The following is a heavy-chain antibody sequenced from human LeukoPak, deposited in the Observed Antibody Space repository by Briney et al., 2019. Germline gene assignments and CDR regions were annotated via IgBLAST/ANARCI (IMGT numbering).Heavy chain of an antibody. Sequence: GGSLRLSCSASGFTFSSHAMHWVRQAPGKGLEYVSAISSNGGSTYYADSVKGRFAISRDNSKNTLYLQMSSLRAEDTAVYYCVKGSSGWFIYLDYWGQGTLVTVSS. J-gene: IGHJ4*02. CDR3: VKGSSGWFIYLDY. D-gene: IGHD6-19*01. CDR2: ISSNGGST. V-gene: IGHV3-64D*06. CDR1: GFTFSSHA.